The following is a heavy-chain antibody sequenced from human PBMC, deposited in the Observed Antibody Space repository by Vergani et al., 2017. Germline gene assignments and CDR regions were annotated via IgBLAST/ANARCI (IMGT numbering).Heavy chain of an antibody. J-gene: IGHJ4*02. CDR3: AVEIYDYGGSRDFDY. D-gene: IGHD4-23*01. Sequence: EVQLVESGGDLVQPGRSLRLSCQTSGFNFGEYGVSWVRQAPGKGLEWIGFIRSKTYGATTEYAASVRGRFTISRDDSKGIAYPQMSSLKKEDTAVYRCAVEIYDYGGSRDFDYWGQGTLVVVSS. CDR2: IRSKTYGATT. V-gene: IGHV3-49*04. CDR1: GFNFGEYG.